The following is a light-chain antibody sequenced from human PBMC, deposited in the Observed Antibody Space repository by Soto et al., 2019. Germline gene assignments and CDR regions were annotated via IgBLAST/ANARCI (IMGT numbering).Light chain of an antibody. J-gene: IGLJ1*01. CDR2: EVN. V-gene: IGLV2-14*03. CDR3: SSYTSRSTLGV. Sequence: QSALTQPASVSGSPGQSITISCTGTGSDVGGYNYVSWYQQHPGKAPKLMIYEVNYRPSGVSNRFSGSKSGNTASLTISGLQAEDEADYYCSSYTSRSTLGVFGTGTKLTVL. CDR1: GSDVGGYNY.